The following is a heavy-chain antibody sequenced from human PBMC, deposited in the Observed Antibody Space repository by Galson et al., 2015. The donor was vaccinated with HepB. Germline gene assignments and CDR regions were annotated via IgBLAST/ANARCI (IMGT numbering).Heavy chain of an antibody. V-gene: IGHV1-69*13. CDR2: IIPIFGTA. CDR1: GGTFSSYA. D-gene: IGHD2-2*02. J-gene: IGHJ5*02. CDR3: ARAGDCSSTSCYTPWFYP. Sequence: SVKVSCKASGGTFSSYAISWVRQAPGQGLEWMGGIIPIFGTANYAQKFQGRVTITADESTSTAYMELSSLRAEDTGVYYCARAGDCSSTSCYTPWFYPWGQGSLVTVSS.